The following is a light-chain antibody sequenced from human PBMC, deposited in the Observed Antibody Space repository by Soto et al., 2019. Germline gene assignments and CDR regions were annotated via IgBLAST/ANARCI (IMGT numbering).Light chain of an antibody. V-gene: IGKV3-20*01. CDR1: QSVRSS. Sequence: EIVLTQSPGTLSLSPGERATLSCRASQSVRSSVAWYQQKPGQAPRLLIYGASNRATGIPDRFSGSGSGTDFTLTISRLEPEDFAVYYCQQYGSSGTFGQGTKVDIK. J-gene: IGKJ1*01. CDR3: QQYGSSGT. CDR2: GAS.